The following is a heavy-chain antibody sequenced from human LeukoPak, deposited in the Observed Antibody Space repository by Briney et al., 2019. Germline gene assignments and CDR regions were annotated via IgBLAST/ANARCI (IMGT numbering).Heavy chain of an antibody. CDR2: VSGYRT. CDR1: GFTFDDYA. CDR3: AKVGWLQTHWYFDL. V-gene: IGHV3-23*01. D-gene: IGHD6-19*01. J-gene: IGHJ2*01. Sequence: GGSLRLSCTASGFTFDDYAMHWVRQAPGKGLEWVSAVSGYRTYDADSVKGRFTVPRDNSENTLYLQMDSLKAEDTAVYYCAKVGWLQTHWYFDLWGRGTLVTVSS.